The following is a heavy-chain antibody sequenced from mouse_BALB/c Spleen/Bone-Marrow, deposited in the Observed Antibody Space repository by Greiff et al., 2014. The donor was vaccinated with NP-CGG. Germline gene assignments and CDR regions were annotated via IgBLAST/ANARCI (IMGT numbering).Heavy chain of an antibody. CDR2: IWGDGST. Sequence: VMLVESGPGLVAPSQSLSITCTVSGFSLTGYGVSWVRQPPGKGLEWLGMIWGDGSTDYNSALKSRLSISKDNSKSQVFLKVNSLQTEVTARYYCARDSFLITRALDYWGQGTSVTVSS. V-gene: IGHV2-6-7*01. J-gene: IGHJ4*01. CDR3: ARDSFLITRALDY. D-gene: IGHD2-4*01. CDR1: GFSLTGYG.